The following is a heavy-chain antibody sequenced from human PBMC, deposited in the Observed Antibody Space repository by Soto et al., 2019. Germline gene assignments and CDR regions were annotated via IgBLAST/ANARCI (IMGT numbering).Heavy chain of an antibody. J-gene: IGHJ6*02. CDR2: ISAYNGNT. V-gene: IGHV1-18*01. CDR3: ARDVNGDPSTLYCYGMDV. Sequence: QVQLVQSGAEVKKPGASVKVSCKASGYTFTSYGISWVRQAPGQGLEWMGWISAYNGNTNYAQKLQGRVTMTTDTSTSTAYMELRSLRSDDTAVYYCARDVNGDPSTLYCYGMDVWGQGTTVTVSS. CDR1: GYTFTSYG. D-gene: IGHD4-17*01.